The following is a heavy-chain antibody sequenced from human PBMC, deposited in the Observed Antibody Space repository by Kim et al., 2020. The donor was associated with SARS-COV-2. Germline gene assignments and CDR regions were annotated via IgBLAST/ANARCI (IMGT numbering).Heavy chain of an antibody. CDR3: AREEGGRDYYYYGMDV. D-gene: IGHD3-16*01. V-gene: IGHV4-59*01. Sequence: LQSRVTISVDTSKNQFSLKLSSVTAADTAVYYCAREEGGRDYYYYGMDVWGQGTTVTVSS. J-gene: IGHJ6*02.